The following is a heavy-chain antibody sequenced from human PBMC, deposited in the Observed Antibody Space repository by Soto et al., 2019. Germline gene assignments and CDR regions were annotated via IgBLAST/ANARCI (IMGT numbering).Heavy chain of an antibody. CDR1: GFPFSTYS. Sequence: EVQLVESGGGLVQPGGSLRLSCSASGFPFSTYSMYWVRQTPGKGLEYVSAIGPNGNGPYYADSVKGRFTISRDNSEKKLYLQMTSLRVEDSAPYYCVNELHISDWCWGRGTLVTVSS. D-gene: IGHD2-21*01. CDR2: IGPNGNGP. V-gene: IGHV3-64D*06. J-gene: IGHJ4*02. CDR3: VNELHISDWC.